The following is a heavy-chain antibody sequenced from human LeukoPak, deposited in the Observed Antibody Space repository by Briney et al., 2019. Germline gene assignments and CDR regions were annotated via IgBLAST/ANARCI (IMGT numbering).Heavy chain of an antibody. CDR3: ARLLGSSSSSWAAFDY. CDR1: GYSFTTYW. D-gene: IGHD6-13*01. V-gene: IGHV5-51*01. CDR2: IYPGDSHT. Sequence: GESLKISCKGSGYSFTTYWIGWVRQIPGKGLEWMGIIYPGDSHTMYSPSFRGQVTMSADKSISTAYLQWSSLKASDTAMYYCARLLGSSSSSWAAFDYWGQGTLVTVSS. J-gene: IGHJ4*02.